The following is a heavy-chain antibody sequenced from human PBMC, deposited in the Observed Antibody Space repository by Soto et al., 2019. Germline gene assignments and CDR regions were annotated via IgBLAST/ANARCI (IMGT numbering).Heavy chain of an antibody. J-gene: IGHJ4*02. CDR2: SNSDGSNT. D-gene: IGHD3-3*01. CDR1: GFTFSSYW. CDR3: ARDGLLDHDPDY. Sequence: EVQLVESGGDLVQPGGSLRLSCAASGFTFSSYWMHWVRQAPGKGLVWVSGSNSDGSNTRYADSVKGRFTISRDNAKNTLYLQMDSLRAEDTAVYYCARDGLLDHDPDYWGQGTLVTVSS. V-gene: IGHV3-74*01.